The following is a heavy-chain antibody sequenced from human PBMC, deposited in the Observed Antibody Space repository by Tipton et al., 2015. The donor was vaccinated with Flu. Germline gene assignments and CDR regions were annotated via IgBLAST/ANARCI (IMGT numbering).Heavy chain of an antibody. CDR3: ARSRIPEPSPFY. Sequence: TLSLTCSISGDSIRSPYYWGWVRQPPGKGLEWIGNLLHTGNTFLNPSLKSRVTISVDTSKNQFSLKLSSVTAADTAVYYCARSRIPEPSPFYWGQGTRVTVSS. J-gene: IGHJ4*02. D-gene: IGHD1-14*01. CDR1: GDSIRSPYY. V-gene: IGHV4-38-2*02. CDR2: LLHTGNT.